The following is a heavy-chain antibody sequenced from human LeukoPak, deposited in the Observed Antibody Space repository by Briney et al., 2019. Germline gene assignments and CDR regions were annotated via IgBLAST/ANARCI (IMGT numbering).Heavy chain of an antibody. CDR1: GGSFSSYY. V-gene: IGHV4-59*01. J-gene: IGHJ6*03. CDR3: ARTTEGGYSGYFYYYYMDV. CDR2: IHYSGST. Sequence: SETLSLTCTVSGGSFSSYYWSWIRQPPGKGLEWSGYIHYSGSTNYKSSLKSRVTISVDTSKNHFSLKLSSVTAADTAVYYCARTTEGGYSGYFYYYYMDVWGKGTTVTISS. D-gene: IGHD5-12*01.